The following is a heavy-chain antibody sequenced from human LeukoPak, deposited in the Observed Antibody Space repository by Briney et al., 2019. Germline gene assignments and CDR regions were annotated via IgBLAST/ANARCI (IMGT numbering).Heavy chain of an antibody. CDR1: GGSISSYY. V-gene: IGHV4-59*01. J-gene: IGHJ3*02. CDR2: IYYSGST. Sequence: SETPSLTCTVSGGSISSYYWSWIRQPPGKGLEWIGYIYYSGSTNYNPSLKSRVTISVDTSKNQFSLKLSSVTAADTAAYYCARDMGHYYDSSGRNAGHDAFDIWGQGTMVTVSS. CDR3: ARDMGHYYDSSGRNAGHDAFDI. D-gene: IGHD3-22*01.